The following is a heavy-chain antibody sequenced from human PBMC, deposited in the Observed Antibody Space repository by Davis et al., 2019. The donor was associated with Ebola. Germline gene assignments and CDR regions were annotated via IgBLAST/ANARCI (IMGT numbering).Heavy chain of an antibody. D-gene: IGHD7-27*01. CDR2: ISDSSTTI. CDR1: GFTFSAYS. Sequence: GGSLRLSCAASGFTFSAYSMNWVRQAPGKGLEWVSYISDSSTTIYYADSVKGRFTISRDNAKNSLYLQMNSLRDEDTAVYYCATDRNWDFDYWGQGTLVTDSS. J-gene: IGHJ4*02. V-gene: IGHV3-48*02. CDR3: ATDRNWDFDY.